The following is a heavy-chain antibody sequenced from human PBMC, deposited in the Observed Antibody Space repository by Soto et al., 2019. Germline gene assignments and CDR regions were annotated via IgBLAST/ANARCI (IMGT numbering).Heavy chain of an antibody. CDR1: GYTFTSYG. Sequence: QVQLVQSGAEVKKPGASVKVSCKASGYTFTSYGISWVRQAPGQGLEWMGWTSAYNGNTNYAQKLQGRVTMTTDTSTSTAYMELTSLRSDDTAVYYRARRQWLVAGYYYGLDVWGQGTTVTVSS. CDR2: TSAYNGNT. J-gene: IGHJ6*02. D-gene: IGHD6-19*01. CDR3: ARRQWLVAGYYYGLDV. V-gene: IGHV1-18*01.